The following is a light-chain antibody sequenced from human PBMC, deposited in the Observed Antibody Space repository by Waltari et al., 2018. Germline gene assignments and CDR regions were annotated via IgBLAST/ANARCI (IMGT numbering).Light chain of an antibody. J-gene: IGKJ1*01. CDR3: QQYGRSPQT. V-gene: IGKV3-20*01. Sequence: EIVLTQSPGTLSLSPGEGATLSCRASQTVANTYLAWYQQKPGQAPRLLIPDSSRRAPGIPDRFRGSGSGTDFTLTITRLEPEDFAVYYCQQYGRSPQTFGQGTRVEIK. CDR1: QTVANTY. CDR2: DSS.